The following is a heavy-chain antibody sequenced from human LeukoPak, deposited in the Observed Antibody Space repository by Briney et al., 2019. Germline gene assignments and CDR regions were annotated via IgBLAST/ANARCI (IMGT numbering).Heavy chain of an antibody. Sequence: GGSLRLSCAASGFTFSSYAMSWVRQAPGKGLEWVAVISYDGSNKYYVDSVKGRFTISRDNSKNTLYLQMNSLRDEDTAVYYCAKDRGEQWLVTSFDYWGQGTLVTVSS. CDR2: ISYDGSNK. V-gene: IGHV3-30*18. CDR1: GFTFSSYA. CDR3: AKDRGEQWLVTSFDY. D-gene: IGHD6-19*01. J-gene: IGHJ4*02.